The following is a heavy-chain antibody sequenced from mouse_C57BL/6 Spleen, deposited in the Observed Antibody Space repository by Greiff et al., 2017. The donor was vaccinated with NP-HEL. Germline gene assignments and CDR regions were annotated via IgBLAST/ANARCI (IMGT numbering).Heavy chain of an antibody. V-gene: IGHV5-17*01. J-gene: IGHJ3*01. CDR1: GFTFSDYG. Sequence: EVQLMESGGGLVKPGGSLKLSCAASGFTFSDYGMHWVRQAPEKGLEWVAYISSGSSTIYYADTVKGRFTISRDNAKNTLFLQMTSLRSEDTAMYYCASGVWFAYWGQGTLVTVSA. CDR3: ASGVWFAY. CDR2: ISSGSSTI.